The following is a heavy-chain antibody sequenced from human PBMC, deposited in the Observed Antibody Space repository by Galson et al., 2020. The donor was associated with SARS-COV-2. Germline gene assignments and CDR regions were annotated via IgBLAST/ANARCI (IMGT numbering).Heavy chain of an antibody. V-gene: IGHV1-69*01. CDR2: IIHVFETA. J-gene: IGHJ4*02. D-gene: IGHD3-16*01. CDR3: ARGEVQTLDY. CDR1: GGSFSSYD. Sequence: KISCKASGGSFSSYDINWVRQAPGQGLEWMGGIIHVFETAKYAQKFQGRVTITADESATTAYMELTSLRSEDTAVYFCARGEVQTLDYWGQGTLVTVSS.